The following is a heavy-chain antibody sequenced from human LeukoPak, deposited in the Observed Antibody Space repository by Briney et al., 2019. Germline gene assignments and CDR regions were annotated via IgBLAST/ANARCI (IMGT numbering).Heavy chain of an antibody. V-gene: IGHV4-59*01. D-gene: IGHD2/OR15-2a*01. CDR3: ARLTPTPYLDYFDH. CDR1: GGSISNYY. Sequence: SETLSLTCTVSGGSISNYYWNWIRQSPGKGLEWVGWIYSSGTTNYNPSLKGRVTISVDTSKNQFSLKLTSVSAADTAVYHCARLTPTPYLDYFDHWGQETLVTVSS. J-gene: IGHJ4*02. CDR2: IYSSGTT.